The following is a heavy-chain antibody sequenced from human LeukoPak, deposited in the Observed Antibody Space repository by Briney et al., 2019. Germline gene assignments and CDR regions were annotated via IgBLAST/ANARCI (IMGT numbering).Heavy chain of an antibody. V-gene: IGHV3-23*01. J-gene: IGHJ6*03. CDR1: GFTFSSYG. CDR3: ASDTISSNYYYYMDV. CDR2: TSGSGGST. D-gene: IGHD3-9*01. Sequence: GGSLRLSCAASGFTFSSYGMSWVRQAPGKGLEWVSATSGSGGSTYYADSVKGRFTISRDNSKNTLYLQMNSLRAEDTAVYYCASDTISSNYYYYMDVWGKGTTVTISS.